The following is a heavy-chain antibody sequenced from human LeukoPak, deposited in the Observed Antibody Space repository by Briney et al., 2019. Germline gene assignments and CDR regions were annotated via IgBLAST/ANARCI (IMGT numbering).Heavy chain of an antibody. V-gene: IGHV3-23*01. CDR2: TSGSGDGT. CDR3: AKLRDFFDSSGQFDY. CDR1: GFTFSSYA. D-gene: IGHD3-22*01. Sequence: GGSLRLSCAASGFTFSSYAMSWARQAPGQGLEWVSATSGSGDGTFYADSVKGRFTISRDNSKNTLYLQMNSLRAEDTAIYYCAKLRDFFDSSGQFDYWGQGTLVTVSS. J-gene: IGHJ4*02.